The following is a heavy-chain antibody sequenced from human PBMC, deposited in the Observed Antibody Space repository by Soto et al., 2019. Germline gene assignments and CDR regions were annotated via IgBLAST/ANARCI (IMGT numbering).Heavy chain of an antibody. J-gene: IGHJ4*02. CDR2: ISSTSGTI. V-gene: IGHV3-48*01. CDR1: GFTFNSYS. CDR3: ARPSLRYCMGGRRSQPDY. D-gene: IGHD2-15*01. Sequence: EVQLVESGGGLVQPGGSLRLSCAASGFTFNSYSMTWVRQAPGKGLEWLSFISSTSGTIYYADSVKGRFTISRDNAKKSLALQMNSLRGEATAVYYCARPSLRYCMGGRRSQPDYLGQGTLVTVSS.